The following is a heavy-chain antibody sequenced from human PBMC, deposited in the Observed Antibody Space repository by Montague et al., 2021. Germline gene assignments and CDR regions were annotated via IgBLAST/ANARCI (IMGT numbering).Heavy chain of an antibody. Sequence: SETLSLTCTVSGDSISGSRWYWGWQRQATGMQLVCIICHTSSCVYNTSLCVRVTITLDTSSNHISLTIFSVTAADTDADLCARIGVTGDDLLDYWGQGLLVTVS. CDR1: GDSISGSR. CDR3: ARIGVTGDDLLDY. J-gene: IGHJ4*02. V-gene: IGHV4-59*01. D-gene: IGHD2-21*02. CDR2: ICHTSSC.